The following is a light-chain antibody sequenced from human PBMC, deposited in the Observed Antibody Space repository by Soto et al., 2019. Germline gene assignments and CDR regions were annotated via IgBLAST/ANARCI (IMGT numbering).Light chain of an antibody. Sequence: QSVLTQPASVSGSPGQSITISCTGTSSDIGAYNFVSWYQQHPGKAPQLMLYDVNIRPSGVSNRFSGSKSGNTASLTISGLQAEYEADYYCTSWTTSTTMIFGGGTQLPVL. J-gene: IGLJ2*01. V-gene: IGLV2-14*03. CDR2: DVN. CDR1: SSDIGAYNF. CDR3: TSWTTSTTMI.